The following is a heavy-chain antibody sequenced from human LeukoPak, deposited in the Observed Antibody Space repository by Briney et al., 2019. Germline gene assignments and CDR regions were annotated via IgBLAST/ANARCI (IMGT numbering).Heavy chain of an antibody. J-gene: IGHJ6*02. CDR3: ARANDGWFGDDYYYGMDV. V-gene: IGHV4-59*01. Sequence: SETLSLTCTVSGVSISSYYWSWLRQPPGKGLEGSGYIYYSGSTNYNPSLESRVTISVDTSKNQFSLKLSSVTAADTAVYYCARANDGWFGDDYYYGMDVWGQGTTVTASS. D-gene: IGHD3-10*01. CDR1: GVSISSYY. CDR2: IYYSGST.